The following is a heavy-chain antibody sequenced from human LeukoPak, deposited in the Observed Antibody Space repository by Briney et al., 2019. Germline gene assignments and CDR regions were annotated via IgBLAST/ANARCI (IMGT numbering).Heavy chain of an antibody. D-gene: IGHD5-18*01. CDR3: ARSVVGYVNFDY. V-gene: IGHV4-59*08. CDR2: ISDSGST. J-gene: IGHJ4*02. CDR1: GGSVSSHY. Sequence: SETLSLTCTVSGGSVSSHYWSWIRQPPGKGLQWIGYISDSGSTNYNPSLKSRVTISVDTSKNQFSLKLNSVTASDTAMYYCARSVVGYVNFDYWGQGTLVTVSS.